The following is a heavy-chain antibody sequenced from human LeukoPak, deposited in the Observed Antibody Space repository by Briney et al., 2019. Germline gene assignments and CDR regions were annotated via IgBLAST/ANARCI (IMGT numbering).Heavy chain of an antibody. CDR1: GGSFSGYY. V-gene: IGHV4-34*01. CDR3: ARHVRYFDWSPFDP. D-gene: IGHD3-9*01. Sequence: SETLSLTCAVYGGSFSGYYWSWIRQPPGKGLEWIGEINHSGSTNYNPSLKSRVTISVDTSKNQFSLELSSVTAADTAVYCCARHVRYFDWSPFDPWGQGTLVTVSS. CDR2: INHSGST. J-gene: IGHJ5*02.